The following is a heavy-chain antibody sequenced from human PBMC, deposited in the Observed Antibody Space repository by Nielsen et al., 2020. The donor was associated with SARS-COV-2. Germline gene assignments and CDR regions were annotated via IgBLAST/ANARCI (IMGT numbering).Heavy chain of an antibody. D-gene: IGHD3-10*01. J-gene: IGHJ4*02. CDR3: AKFGELLGY. Sequence: GGSLRLSCAASGFTFDDYAMHWVRQAPGKGLEWVSGISWNSGSIGYADSVKGRFTISRDNAKNSLYLQMNSLRAEDTALYYCAKFGELLGYWGQGTLVTVSS. V-gene: IGHV3-9*01. CDR1: GFTFDDYA. CDR2: ISWNSGSI.